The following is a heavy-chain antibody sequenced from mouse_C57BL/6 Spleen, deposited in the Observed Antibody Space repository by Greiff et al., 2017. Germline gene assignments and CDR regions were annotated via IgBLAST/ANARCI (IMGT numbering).Heavy chain of an antibody. V-gene: IGHV1-64*01. J-gene: IGHJ1*03. Sequence: QVQLQPPGAELVKPGASVKLSCKASGYTFTSYWMHWVRQRPGQGLEWIGMIHPNSGSTNYNEKFKSKATLTVDESSSTAYMQLSSLTSEDAAVYYCARDGSSTWYFDVWGTGTTVTVSS. CDR1: GYTFTSYW. CDR3: ARDGSSTWYFDV. D-gene: IGHD1-1*01. CDR2: IHPNSGST.